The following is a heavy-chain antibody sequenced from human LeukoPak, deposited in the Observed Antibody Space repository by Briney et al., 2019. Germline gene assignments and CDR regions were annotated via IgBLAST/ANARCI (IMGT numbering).Heavy chain of an antibody. CDR3: ATNAVLWFGELTHPFDY. D-gene: IGHD3-10*01. Sequence: ASVKVSCKVSGYTLTELSMHWVRQAPGKGLEWMGGFDPEDGETIYAQKFQGRVTMTEDTSTDTAYLELSSLRSEDTAVYYCATNAVLWFGELTHPFDYWGPGTLVTVSS. J-gene: IGHJ4*02. CDR2: FDPEDGET. CDR1: GYTLTELS. V-gene: IGHV1-24*01.